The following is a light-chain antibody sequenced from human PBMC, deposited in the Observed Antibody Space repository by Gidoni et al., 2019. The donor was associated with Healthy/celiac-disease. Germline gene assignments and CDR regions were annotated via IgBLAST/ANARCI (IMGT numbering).Light chain of an antibody. CDR1: SSNIGSNT. CDR3: APWDDSLNGWV. CDR2: SNN. Sequence: QSVLTQPPSASGTPGQRVTISCSGSSSNIGSNTVSWYQQRPGTAPKLLIYSNNQRPSGVPDRFSGSKSGTSASLAISGLQSEDEADYYCAPWDDSLNGWVFGGGTKLTVL. J-gene: IGLJ3*02. V-gene: IGLV1-44*01.